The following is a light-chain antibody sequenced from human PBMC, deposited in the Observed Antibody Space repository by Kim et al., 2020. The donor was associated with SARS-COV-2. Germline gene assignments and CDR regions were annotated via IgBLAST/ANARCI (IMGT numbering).Light chain of an antibody. CDR3: QQYYNYPFT. V-gene: IGKV1-8*01. CDR2: AAS. Sequence: SSTGDRVSITCRASQVIGRYLAWYQQKPGKAPSLLIYAASTLQPGVPSRISGSGSGSFFTLTIDRLQSEDFATYYCQQYYNYPFTFGQGTKLEI. CDR1: QVIGRY. J-gene: IGKJ2*01.